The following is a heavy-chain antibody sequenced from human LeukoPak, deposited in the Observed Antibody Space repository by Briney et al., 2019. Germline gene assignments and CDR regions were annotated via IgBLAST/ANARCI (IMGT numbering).Heavy chain of an antibody. CDR1: GYTFTSYD. D-gene: IGHD1-26*01. J-gene: IGHJ1*01. Sequence: GASVKVSCKASGYTFTSYDINWVRQATGQGLEWRGWMNPNSGNTGYAQKFQGKVTMTRTTSISTAYMELSSLRSEDTAVYYCASSLSGSYEQHWGQGTLVTVSS. CDR3: ASSLSGSYEQH. V-gene: IGHV1-8*01. CDR2: MNPNSGNT.